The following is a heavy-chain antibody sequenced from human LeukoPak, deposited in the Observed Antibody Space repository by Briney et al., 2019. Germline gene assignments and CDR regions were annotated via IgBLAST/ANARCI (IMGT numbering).Heavy chain of an antibody. D-gene: IGHD4-17*01. Sequence: GGSLRLSCAASGFTVSSNYMSWVRKAPGKGLEWVSVIYSGGDTYYADSVKGRFTISRDNSKNTLYLQMNSLRVEDTAVYYCARSYGDYSRERFDPWGQGTLVTVSS. V-gene: IGHV3-53*01. CDR2: IYSGGDT. J-gene: IGHJ5*02. CDR1: GFTVSSNY. CDR3: ARSYGDYSRERFDP.